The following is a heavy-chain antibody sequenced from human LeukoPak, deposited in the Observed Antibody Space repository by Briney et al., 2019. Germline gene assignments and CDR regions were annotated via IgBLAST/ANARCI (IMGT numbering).Heavy chain of an antibody. Sequence: PGRSLRLSCAASGFTFSSYGMQWGRQAPGRGQGWVAGIRYDGSNKFYAEAVKGRFTISRDNSKNPLYLQMNSPRAEDTAVYYCARSGDLYNWFDPWGQGTLVTVSS. CDR1: GFTFSSYG. D-gene: IGHD4-17*01. CDR3: ARSGDLYNWFDP. J-gene: IGHJ5*02. CDR2: IRYDGSNK. V-gene: IGHV3-33*01.